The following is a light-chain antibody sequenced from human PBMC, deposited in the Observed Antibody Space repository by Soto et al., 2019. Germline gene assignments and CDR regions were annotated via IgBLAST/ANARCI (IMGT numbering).Light chain of an antibody. V-gene: IGKV3-11*01. CDR2: DAS. CDR1: QSISSN. Sequence: EIVMTQSPGTLSLSPGERATLSCRASQSISSNLAWYQQKPGQAPRLLIYDASKRATGIPARFSGSGSGTDFTLTISSLEPEDFAVYYCQQRGKWPWTFGQGTKVDIK. J-gene: IGKJ1*01. CDR3: QQRGKWPWT.